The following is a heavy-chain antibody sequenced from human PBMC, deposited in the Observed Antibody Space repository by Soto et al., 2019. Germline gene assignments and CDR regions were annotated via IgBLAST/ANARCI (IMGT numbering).Heavy chain of an antibody. CDR2: IQSGGTT. CDR3: ARDDVLCDGGRCYGIPLCV. J-gene: IGHJ6*04. V-gene: IGHV3-66*01. CDR1: GFTVSSKY. D-gene: IGHD2-15*01. Sequence: EVQLVESGGGLVQPGGSLRLSCAASGFTVSSKYMTWVRQAPGNGLEWVSLIQSGGTTYYADSVKGRFTISRDTSENTLHLQMHSLRVEDTAVYYCARDDVLCDGGRCYGIPLCVSGKGTTVTVAA.